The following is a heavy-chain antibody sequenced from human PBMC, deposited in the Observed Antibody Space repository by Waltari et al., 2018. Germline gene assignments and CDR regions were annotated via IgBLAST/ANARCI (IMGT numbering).Heavy chain of an antibody. Sequence: QVQLQESGPGLVKPSETLSLTCTVSGGSISSHYWSWIRQPPGKGLEWIGYIYYSGSTNYNPSLKSRVTISVDTSKNQFSLKLSSVTAADTVVYYCARDKPWGYRGHDAFDIWGQGTMVTVSS. CDR1: GGSISSHY. CDR2: IYYSGST. CDR3: ARDKPWGYRGHDAFDI. J-gene: IGHJ3*02. V-gene: IGHV4-59*11. D-gene: IGHD5-12*01.